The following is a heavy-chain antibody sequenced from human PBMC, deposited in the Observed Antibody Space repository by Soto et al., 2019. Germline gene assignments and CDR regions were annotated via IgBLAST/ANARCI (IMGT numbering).Heavy chain of an antibody. V-gene: IGHV3-74*03. J-gene: IGHJ5*02. CDR2: IIGDGLYT. D-gene: IGHD3-10*01. CDR3: ARGILGSRTANDP. Sequence: EVHLVESGGGLVQPGGSLILSCAASGFTFSNYWMVWVRQAPRKGRVWVSRIIGDGLYTTYADSVKGRFTISRDNAKNSVYPQMTSLGVEDTAVYYCARGILGSRTANDPRGQGTLGTVSS. CDR1: GFTFSNYW.